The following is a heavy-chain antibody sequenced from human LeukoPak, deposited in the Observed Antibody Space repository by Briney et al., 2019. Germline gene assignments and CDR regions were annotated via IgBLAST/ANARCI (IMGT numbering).Heavy chain of an antibody. Sequence: GGSLRLSWAASGFTFSSYSMNWIRQAPGKGLEWVSSISSSSSYIYYADSVKGRFTISRDNAKNSLYLQMNSLRAEDTAVYYCARDGPMYCSSTSCYGPYYYGMDVWGQGTTVTVSS. CDR1: GFTFSSYS. CDR2: ISSSSSYI. D-gene: IGHD2-2*01. CDR3: ARDGPMYCSSTSCYGPYYYGMDV. V-gene: IGHV3-21*01. J-gene: IGHJ6*02.